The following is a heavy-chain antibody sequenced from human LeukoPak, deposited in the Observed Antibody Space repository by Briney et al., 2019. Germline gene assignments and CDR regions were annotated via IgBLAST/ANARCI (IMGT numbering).Heavy chain of an antibody. CDR3: AHVGGDDYFVH. J-gene: IGHJ4*02. CDR1: GFSLGATGVG. V-gene: IGHV2-5*01. CDR2: IYSNVDK. Sequence: SGPTLVKPTQTLTLTCTFSGFSLGATGVGVGWIRQPPGEALEWLALIYSNVDKRYSPSLKSRLTITKDTSKNQVVLTTTNMDPVDTATYYCAHVGGDDYFVHWGQGTLVTVSS. D-gene: IGHD2-21*02.